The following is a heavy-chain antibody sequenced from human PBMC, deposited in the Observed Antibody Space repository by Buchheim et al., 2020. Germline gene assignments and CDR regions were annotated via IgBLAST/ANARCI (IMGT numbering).Heavy chain of an antibody. CDR1: GDSINSNTYY. CDR3: ARPIWSGFYHYFEF. D-gene: IGHD3-3*01. J-gene: IGHJ4*02. Sequence: QLQLQESGPGLVRTSETLSLMCTVSGDSINSNTYYWGWIRQTPGKGLEWIGSVYSSGTTYYTPSLKSRVTISVDTSKNQFSLTLNSVTAADTGVYYCARPIWSGFYHYFEFWGQG. CDR2: VYSSGTT. V-gene: IGHV4-39*01.